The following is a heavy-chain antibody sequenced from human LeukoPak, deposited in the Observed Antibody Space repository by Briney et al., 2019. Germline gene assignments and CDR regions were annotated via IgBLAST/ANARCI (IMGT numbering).Heavy chain of an antibody. CDR2: INPGDSDT. CDR1: GYSFSNYW. D-gene: IGHD3-10*01. J-gene: IGHJ4*02. V-gene: IGHV5-51*01. Sequence: GDSLKISCQGSGYSFSNYWIGWVRQMPGKGLEWMGIINPGDSDTTYNSPFQGQVTISADKCSGTAYLQCTSMKAADTPTNYGARREGSRIFIIDYWGQGTLVTVSS. CDR3: ARREGSRIFIIDY.